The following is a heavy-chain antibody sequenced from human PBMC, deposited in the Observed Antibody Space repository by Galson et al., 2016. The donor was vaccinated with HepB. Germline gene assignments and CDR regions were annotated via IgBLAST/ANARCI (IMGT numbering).Heavy chain of an antibody. Sequence: SGTLSLTCAVSGDSISSSNWWSWVRQPPGKGLEWIGEIYHTGSTNYNPSLKSRVTISVDKSKNQFSLKLTSVTAADTAVYYCARVYCYTFCHDYYMDVWGKGTSVTVS. J-gene: IGHJ6*03. CDR3: ARVYCYTFCHDYYMDV. D-gene: IGHD2-2*02. V-gene: IGHV4-4*02. CDR2: IYHTGST. CDR1: GDSISSSNW.